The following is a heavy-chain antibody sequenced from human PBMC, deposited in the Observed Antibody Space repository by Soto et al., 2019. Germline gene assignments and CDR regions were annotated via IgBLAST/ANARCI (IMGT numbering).Heavy chain of an antibody. J-gene: IGHJ4*02. CDR1: GFTFSSYS. CDR2: ISSSSSYI. CDR3: ARGIHSGSYDTWGIRQTNDY. D-gene: IGHD1-26*01. V-gene: IGHV3-21*01. Sequence: PGGSLRLSCAASGFTFSSYSMNWVRQAPGKGLEWVSSISSSSSYIYYADSVKGRFTISRDNAKNSLYLQMNSLRAEDTAVYYCARGIHSGSYDTWGIRQTNDYWGQGTLVTVSS.